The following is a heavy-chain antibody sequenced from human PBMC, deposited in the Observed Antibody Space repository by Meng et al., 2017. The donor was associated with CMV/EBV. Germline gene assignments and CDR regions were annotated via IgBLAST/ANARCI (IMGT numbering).Heavy chain of an antibody. V-gene: IGHV3-20*04. CDR3: TRAAYYDFWSGYQNQADAFDI. D-gene: IGHD3-3*01. J-gene: IGHJ3*02. Sequence: GESLKISCAASGFAFREHGMTWVRQAPGKGLEWVAGMNWNGDGTGYADSVKGRFTISRDNAKSSLYLQMNSLRAEDTAVYYCTRAAYYDFWSGYQNQADAFDIWGQGTVVTVSS. CDR1: GFAFREHG. CDR2: MNWNGDGT.